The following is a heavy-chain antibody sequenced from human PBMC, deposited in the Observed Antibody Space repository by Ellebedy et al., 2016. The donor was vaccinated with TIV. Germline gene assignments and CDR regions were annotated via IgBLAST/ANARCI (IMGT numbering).Heavy chain of an antibody. J-gene: IGHJ3*02. CDR1: GFTFSTYD. D-gene: IGHD2-15*01. V-gene: IGHV3-13*01. CDR3: VRACSGGSCSPDPGAFDI. Sequence: GESLKISCAASGFTFSTYDMHWVRQTTGKGLEWVSGIGTVDDTYYLGSVKGRFTSSRENAKNSLYLQMNSQRAGDTAVYYCVRACSGGSCSPDPGAFDIWGQGTMVSVSS. CDR2: IGTVDDT.